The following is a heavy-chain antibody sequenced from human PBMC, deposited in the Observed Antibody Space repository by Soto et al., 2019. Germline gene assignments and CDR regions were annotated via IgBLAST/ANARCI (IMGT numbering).Heavy chain of an antibody. Sequence: QVQLVQSGAEVKKPGSSVKVSCKASGGTFSSYAISWVRQAPGQGLEWMGGIIPIFGTANYAQKFQGRVTITADEFTSTAYMELSSLRSEDTAVYYCARRSKYSSRWYYYYGMDVWGQGTTVTVSS. CDR1: GGTFSSYA. D-gene: IGHD6-13*01. CDR3: ARRSKYSSRWYYYYGMDV. CDR2: IIPIFGTA. V-gene: IGHV1-69*12. J-gene: IGHJ6*02.